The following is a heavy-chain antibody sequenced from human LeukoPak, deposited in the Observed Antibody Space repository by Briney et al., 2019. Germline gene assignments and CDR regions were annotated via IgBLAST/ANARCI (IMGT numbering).Heavy chain of an antibody. D-gene: IGHD2-8*01. CDR1: GYTFTSYG. CDR3: ARELCTNATCPLFDY. Sequence: ASVKVSCKASGYTFTSYGISWLRQAPGQGLEWVGWISAYDSNTDYAQKFQGRVSMTTDTSTSTAYMELRSLRSDDTAVYYCARELCTNATCPLFDYWGQRTLVTVSS. V-gene: IGHV1-18*04. J-gene: IGHJ4*02. CDR2: ISAYDSNT.